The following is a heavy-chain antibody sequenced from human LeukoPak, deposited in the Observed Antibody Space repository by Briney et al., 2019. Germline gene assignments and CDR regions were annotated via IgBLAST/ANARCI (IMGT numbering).Heavy chain of an antibody. Sequence: GGSLRLSCAASGFTLSSYATTWVRQAPGKGLEWVSAISGSGGSTYYANSVKGRFTISRDNSKNTLYLQMNSLRAEDTAVYYCAKGYCSSTSCYRVDYWGQGTLVTVSS. V-gene: IGHV3-23*01. D-gene: IGHD2-2*02. CDR1: GFTLSSYA. CDR3: AKGYCSSTSCYRVDY. J-gene: IGHJ4*02. CDR2: ISGSGGST.